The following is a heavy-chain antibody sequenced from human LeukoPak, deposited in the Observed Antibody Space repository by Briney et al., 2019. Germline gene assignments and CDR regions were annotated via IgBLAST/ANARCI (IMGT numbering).Heavy chain of an antibody. Sequence: GGSLRLSCAASGFPFSGSGMHWVRQAPGKGLEWVSTISYSGGTTYHTDSVKGRFTISRDISKNTVYLQMNSLKAEDTAVYYCARGGYSNYGYYYYYMDVWGKGTTVTVSS. J-gene: IGHJ6*03. CDR1: GFPFSGSG. CDR3: ARGGYSNYGYYYYYMDV. D-gene: IGHD4-11*01. V-gene: IGHV3-23*01. CDR2: ISYSGGTT.